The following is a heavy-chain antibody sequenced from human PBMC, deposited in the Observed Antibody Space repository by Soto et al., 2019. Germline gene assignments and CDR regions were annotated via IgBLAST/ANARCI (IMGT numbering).Heavy chain of an antibody. Sequence: GASVKVSCKASGYTFTSYYMHWVRQAPGQGLEWMGIINPSAGSTSYAQKFQGRVTMTRDTSTSTVYMELSSLRSEDTAVYYGDRRSGYPHDAFEIWGQATMVTV. D-gene: IGHD3-3*01. V-gene: IGHV1-46*01. J-gene: IGHJ3*02. CDR2: INPSAGST. CDR1: GYTFTSYY. CDR3: DRRSGYPHDAFEI.